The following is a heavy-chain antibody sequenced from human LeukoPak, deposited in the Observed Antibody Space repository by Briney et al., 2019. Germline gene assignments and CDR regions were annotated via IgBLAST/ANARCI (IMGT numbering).Heavy chain of an antibody. CDR1: GFSFSNYG. V-gene: IGHV3-30*18. CDR2: ISYDGSNK. J-gene: IGHJ4*02. Sequence: QPGGSLRLSCAASGFSFSNYGMHWVRQAPGKGLEWVTVISYDGSNKYYADSVKGRFTISRDNSKNTLYLQMNSLRAEDTAVYYCAKDRSTPKTTTIIYFFDYWGQGTLVTVSS. D-gene: IGHD4-11*01. CDR3: AKDRSTPKTTTIIYFFDY.